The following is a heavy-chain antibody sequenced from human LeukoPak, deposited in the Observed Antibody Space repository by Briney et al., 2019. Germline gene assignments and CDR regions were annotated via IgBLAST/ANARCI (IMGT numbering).Heavy chain of an antibody. Sequence: PSETLSLTCAVYGGSFSGYYWSWIRQPPGKGLEWIGEINHSGSTNYNPSLKSRVTISADTSKNQFSLKLSSVTAADTAVYYCARGPRITMVRGVIIPNWFDPWGQGTLVTVSS. CDR1: GGSFSGYY. V-gene: IGHV4-34*01. J-gene: IGHJ5*02. D-gene: IGHD3-10*01. CDR2: INHSGST. CDR3: ARGPRITMVRGVIIPNWFDP.